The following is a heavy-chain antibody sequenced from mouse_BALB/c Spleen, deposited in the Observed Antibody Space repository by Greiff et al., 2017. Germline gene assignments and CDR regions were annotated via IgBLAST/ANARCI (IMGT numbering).Heavy chain of an antibody. J-gene: IGHJ4*01. D-gene: IGHD1-1*01. V-gene: IGHV2-9*02. CDR2: IWAGGST. Sequence: QVQLKESGPGLVAPSQSLSITCTVSGFSLTSYGVHWVRQPPGKGLEWLGVIWAGGSTNYNSALMSRLSISKDNSKSQVFLKMNSLQTDDTAMYYCARDTDDPNAMDYWGQGTSVTVSS. CDR3: ARDTDDPNAMDY. CDR1: GFSLTSYG.